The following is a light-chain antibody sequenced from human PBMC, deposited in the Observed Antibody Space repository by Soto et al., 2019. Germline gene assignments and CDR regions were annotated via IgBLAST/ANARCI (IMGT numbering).Light chain of an antibody. CDR3: QQYGSSPIT. CDR1: QSVSTY. CDR2: DAS. V-gene: IGKV3-11*01. J-gene: IGKJ5*01. Sequence: IVSTHSPATLSLSPGERATLSCRASQSVSTYLAWFQHKPGQAPRLLIYDASSRATGIPARFSGSGSGTDFTLTISSLEPEDFAVYYCQQYGSSPITFGQGTRLEI.